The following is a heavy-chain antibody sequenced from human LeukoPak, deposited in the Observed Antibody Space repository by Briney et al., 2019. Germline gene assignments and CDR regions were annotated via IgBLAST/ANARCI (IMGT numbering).Heavy chain of an antibody. CDR2: IWCDGSNK. Sequence: GGSLGLSCAASGFTFSSYAMSWVRQAPGKGLEWVAVIWCDGSNKYYADSVKGRFTISRDNSKNTLYLQMNSLRAEDTAVYYCARDRYGDFDYWGQGTLVTVSS. J-gene: IGHJ4*02. CDR3: ARDRYGDFDY. D-gene: IGHD4-17*01. V-gene: IGHV3-33*08. CDR1: GFTFSSYA.